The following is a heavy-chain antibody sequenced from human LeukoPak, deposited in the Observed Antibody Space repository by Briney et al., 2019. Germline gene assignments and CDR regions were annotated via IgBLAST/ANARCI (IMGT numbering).Heavy chain of an antibody. Sequence: GGSLRLSCAASGFTFSSYAMHWVRQAPGKGLEWVAVISYDGSNKYYADSVRGRFTISRDNSKNTLYLQMDSLRSEDTAVYYCARDFFPIVDSAWYEIGYWGQGTLVTVSS. CDR3: ARDFFPIVDSAWYEIGY. CDR1: GFTFSSYA. CDR2: ISYDGSNK. D-gene: IGHD6-19*01. J-gene: IGHJ4*02. V-gene: IGHV3-30-3*01.